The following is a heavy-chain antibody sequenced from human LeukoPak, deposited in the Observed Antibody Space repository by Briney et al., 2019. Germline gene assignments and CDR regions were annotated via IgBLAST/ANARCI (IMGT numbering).Heavy chain of an antibody. V-gene: IGHV4-4*07. CDR3: ARVRRGYSGYDLDY. CDR2: IYTSGDT. Sequence: KPSETLSLTCTVSGGSISSYYWSWIRQPAGKGLEWIGRIYTSGDTYYNPSLKSRVTTSVDTSKSQFSLKLSSVTAADTAVYYCARVRRGYSGYDLDYWGQGTLVTVSS. J-gene: IGHJ4*02. CDR1: GGSISSYY. D-gene: IGHD5-12*01.